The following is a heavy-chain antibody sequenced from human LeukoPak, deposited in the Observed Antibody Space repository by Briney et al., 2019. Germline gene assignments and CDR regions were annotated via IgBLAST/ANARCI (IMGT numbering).Heavy chain of an antibody. Sequence: PGRSLRLSCAASGFTFSSYGMHWVRQAPGKGLEWVAVIWYDGSNKYYADSVKGRLTISRDNSKNTLYLQMNSLRAEDTAVYYCAKDLRRTGYYYMDVWGKGTTVTVSS. CDR3: AKDLRRTGYYYMDV. CDR1: GFTFSSYG. V-gene: IGHV3-33*06. J-gene: IGHJ6*03. CDR2: IWYDGSNK.